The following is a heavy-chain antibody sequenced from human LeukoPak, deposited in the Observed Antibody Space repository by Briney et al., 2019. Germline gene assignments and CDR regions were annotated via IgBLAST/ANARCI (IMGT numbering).Heavy chain of an antibody. V-gene: IGHV1-8*01. Sequence: ASVKVSCKASGYTFTSYDINWVRQATGQGLEWMGWMNPNSGNTGYAQKFQGRVTITADESTSTAYMELSSLRSEDTAVYYCASAPYYDFWSGYLYYFDYWGQGTLVTVSS. D-gene: IGHD3-3*01. CDR1: GYTFTSYD. CDR3: ASAPYYDFWSGYLYYFDY. J-gene: IGHJ4*02. CDR2: MNPNSGNT.